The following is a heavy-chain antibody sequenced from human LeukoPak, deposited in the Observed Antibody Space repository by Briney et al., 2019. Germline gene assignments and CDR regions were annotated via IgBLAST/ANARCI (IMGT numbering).Heavy chain of an antibody. J-gene: IGHJ5*02. CDR2: IYYSGRT. CDR1: GGPISGYY. Sequence: SETLSLTCTVSGGPISGYYWNWIRQPPGKGLERVGSIYYSGRTSFNGSLKTRITMSVDTSKNQFSLKLTSVTTADTAVYFCARDSAGDYWLDPWGQGTPVTVSS. CDR3: ARDSAGDYWLDP. V-gene: IGHV4-59*01. D-gene: IGHD7-27*01.